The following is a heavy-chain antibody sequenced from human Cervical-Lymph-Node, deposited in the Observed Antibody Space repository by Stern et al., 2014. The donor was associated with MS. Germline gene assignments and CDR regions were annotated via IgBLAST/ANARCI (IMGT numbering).Heavy chain of an antibody. CDR1: GFIFRSYG. CDR2: VSYDGSSR. D-gene: IGHD6-6*01. J-gene: IGHJ6*02. V-gene: IGHV3-33*05. CDR3: ARGIAARPEYYYGMDV. Sequence: EQLVESGGGVVQPGRSLGLSCAASGFIFRSYGMHWVRQAPGQGLEWGAVVSYDGSSRNYADSVKGRFTISRDNSKNTLNLQMNSLRAEDTAVYYCARGIAARPEYYYGMDVWGQGTTVTVSS.